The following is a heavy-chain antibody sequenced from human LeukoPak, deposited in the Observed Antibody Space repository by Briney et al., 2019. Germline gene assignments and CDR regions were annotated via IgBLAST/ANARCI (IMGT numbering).Heavy chain of an antibody. CDR3: ARTSIAARRANAFDI. D-gene: IGHD6-6*01. J-gene: IGHJ3*02. Sequence: PSETLSLTCTVSGASIRSGDYYWSWIRQPPGKGLEWIGYIYDSGSTYYNPSLKSRITISVDTSENRFSLKLSSVTAADTAVYYCARTSIAARRANAFDIWGQGTMVTVSS. CDR1: GASIRSGDYY. CDR2: IYDSGST. V-gene: IGHV4-30-4*01.